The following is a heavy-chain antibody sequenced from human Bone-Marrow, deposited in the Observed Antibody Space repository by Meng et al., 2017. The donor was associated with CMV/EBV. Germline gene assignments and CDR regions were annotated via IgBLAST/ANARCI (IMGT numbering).Heavy chain of an antibody. J-gene: IGHJ4*02. CDR1: GFTFDDSN. V-gene: IGHV3-43*01. D-gene: IGHD3/OR15-3a*01. CDR2: ITWDGGSR. CDR3: VKGGNDFWG. Sequence: GGSLRLSCAASGFTFDDSNMHWVRQPPGKGLEWVPFITWDGGSRNYADSVKGRFTISRDNSKNSLFLQMNSLRADDTALYYCVKGGNDFWGWGQGTLVTVSS.